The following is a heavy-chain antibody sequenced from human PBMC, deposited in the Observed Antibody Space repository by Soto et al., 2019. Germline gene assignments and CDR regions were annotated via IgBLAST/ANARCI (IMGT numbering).Heavy chain of an antibody. CDR2: ISYDGSNK. V-gene: IGHV3-30*18. CDR1: GFTFSSYG. J-gene: IGHJ6*02. D-gene: IGHD3-3*01. Sequence: GGSLRLSCAASGFTFSSYGMHWVRQAPGKGLEWVAVISYDGSNKYYADSVKGRFTISRDNSKNTLYLQMNSLRAEDTAVYYCAKDRRDITIFGVAEGYYYGMDVWGQGTTVTVSS. CDR3: AKDRRDITIFGVAEGYYYGMDV.